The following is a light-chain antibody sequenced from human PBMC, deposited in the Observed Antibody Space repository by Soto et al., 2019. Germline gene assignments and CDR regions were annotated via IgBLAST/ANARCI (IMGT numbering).Light chain of an antibody. J-gene: IGKJ1*01. CDR3: QQSYSTPRT. CDR1: QSILSY. CDR2: AAS. Sequence: DIQMTQSPSSLSASVGDRVTITCRASQSILSYLNWYKQKPGRPPKLLIYAASSLQSGVPSRFSGSGSGTDFTLTISSLQPEDFATYYCQQSYSTPRTFGQGTKVAIK. V-gene: IGKV1-39*01.